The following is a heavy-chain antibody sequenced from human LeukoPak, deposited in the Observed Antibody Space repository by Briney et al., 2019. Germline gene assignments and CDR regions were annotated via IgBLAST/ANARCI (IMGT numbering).Heavy chain of an antibody. CDR2: IYHSGST. D-gene: IGHD1-26*01. J-gene: IGHJ4*02. CDR1: GGSISSGGYY. CDR3: ARLYSGSYYGYFDY. V-gene: IGHV4-30-2*01. Sequence: PSQTLSLTCTVSGGSISSGGYYWSWIRQPPGKGLEWIGEIYHSGSTNYNPSLKSRVTISVDKSKNQFSLKLSSVTAADTAVYYCARLYSGSYYGYFDYWGQGTLVTVSS.